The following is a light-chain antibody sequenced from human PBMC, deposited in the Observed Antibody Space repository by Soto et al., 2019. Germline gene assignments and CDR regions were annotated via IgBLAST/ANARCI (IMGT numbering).Light chain of an antibody. J-gene: IGKJ4*01. Sequence: DIQMTQSPSSESASVGDRVIITCRASQSVSSWLVWYQQKPGKAPKILIYAASNLQNGTPSRFSGSGSGTDFTLTINSLQPEDFATYYCQQANSFPLTFGGGTKVEVK. V-gene: IGKV1D-12*01. CDR1: QSVSSW. CDR2: AAS. CDR3: QQANSFPLT.